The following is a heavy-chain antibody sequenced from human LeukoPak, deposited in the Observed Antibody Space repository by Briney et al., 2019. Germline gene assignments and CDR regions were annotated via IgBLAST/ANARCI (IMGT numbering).Heavy chain of an antibody. CDR2: IYHSGST. J-gene: IGHJ2*01. CDR3: ARESYYDILTGYQHWYFDL. Sequence: PSQTLSLTCAVSGGSISSGGYSWSWIRQPPGKGLEWIGYIYHSGSTYYNPSLKSRVTISVDRSKDQFSLKLSSVTAADTAVYYCARESYYDILTGYQHWYFDLWGRGTLVTVSS. D-gene: IGHD3-9*01. V-gene: IGHV4-30-2*01. CDR1: GGSISSGGYS.